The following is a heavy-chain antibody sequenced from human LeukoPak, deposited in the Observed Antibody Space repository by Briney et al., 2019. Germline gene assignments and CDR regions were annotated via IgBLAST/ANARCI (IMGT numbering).Heavy chain of an antibody. CDR3: AKEMTTVTKVFDC. J-gene: IGHJ4*02. CDR2: ISPGGGTK. D-gene: IGHD4-17*01. V-gene: IGHV3-23*01. CDR1: GFTFSSHA. Sequence: GGSLRLSCAASGFTFSSHAMTWVRQAPGKGLEWISIISPGGGTKYSADSVKGRFTISRDNSKNTLYLQMNSLRAEDTAVYYCAKEMTTVTKVFDCWGQGTLVTVSS.